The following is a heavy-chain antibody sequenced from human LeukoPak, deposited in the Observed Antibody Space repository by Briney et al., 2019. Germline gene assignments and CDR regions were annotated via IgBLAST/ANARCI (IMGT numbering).Heavy chain of an antibody. CDR1: GFTFSSYG. CDR2: IWYDGSNK. J-gene: IGHJ5*02. CDR3: ARDRGYGDSNWFDP. V-gene: IGHV3-33*01. Sequence: AGGSLRLSCAASGFTFSSYGMHWVRQAPGKGLEWVAVIWYDGSNKYYADSVKGRFTISRDNSKNTLYLQMNSLRAEDTAVYYCARDRGYGDSNWFDPWGQGTLVTVSS. D-gene: IGHD4-17*01.